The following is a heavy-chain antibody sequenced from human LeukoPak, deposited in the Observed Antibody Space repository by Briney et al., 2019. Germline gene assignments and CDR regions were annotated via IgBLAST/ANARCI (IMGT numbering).Heavy chain of an antibody. J-gene: IGHJ4*02. CDR1: GFTFSNYR. Sequence: PGGSLRLSCAASGFTFSNYRMNWVRQAPGKGLEWVANIKQDGSEKYYVDSVKGRFTISRDDAKNSLFLQMNSLRAEDTAVYCCARDTRTFDYWGQGTLVTVSS. CDR2: IKQDGSEK. V-gene: IGHV3-7*01. D-gene: IGHD1-26*01. CDR3: ARDTRTFDY.